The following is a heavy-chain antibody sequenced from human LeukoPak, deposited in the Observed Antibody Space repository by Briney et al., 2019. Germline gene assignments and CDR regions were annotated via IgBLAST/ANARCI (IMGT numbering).Heavy chain of an antibody. CDR2: IKSKTDGGTT. Sequence: PGGSLRLSCAASGFTFSNAWMSWVRQAPVKGLEWVGRIKSKTDGGTTVYAAPVKGRFTISRDDSKNTLYLQMNSLKTEDTAVYYCTTTGGFGELLSLDYWGQGTLVTVSS. D-gene: IGHD3-10*01. V-gene: IGHV3-15*01. CDR3: TTTGGFGELLSLDY. J-gene: IGHJ4*02. CDR1: GFTFSNAW.